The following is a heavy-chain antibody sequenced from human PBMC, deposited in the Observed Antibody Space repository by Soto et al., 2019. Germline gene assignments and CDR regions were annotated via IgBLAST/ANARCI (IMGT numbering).Heavy chain of an antibody. CDR1: GFTFSSYG. CDR3: ARSVVLMVYAIEGSGMDV. V-gene: IGHV3-33*01. D-gene: IGHD2-8*01. CDR2: IWYDGSNK. J-gene: IGHJ6*02. Sequence: QVQLVESGGGVVQPGRSLRLSCAASGFTFSSYGMHWVRQAPGKGLEWVAVIWYDGSNKYYADSVKGRFTISRDNSKITLYLQMNSLRAEDTAVYYCARSVVLMVYAIEGSGMDVWGQGTTVTVSS.